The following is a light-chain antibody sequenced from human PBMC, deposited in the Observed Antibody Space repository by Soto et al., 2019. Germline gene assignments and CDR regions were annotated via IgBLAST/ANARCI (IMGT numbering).Light chain of an antibody. CDR3: SSYAGSSTWV. V-gene: IGLV2-23*02. Sequence: QSALTQPASVSGSPGQSITISCNGTSSDVGSYNLVSWYQQHPGKAPKLMISEVNKRPSGVSNRFSGSKSDNTASLTISGLQAEDEADYYCSSYAGSSTWVFGGGTKVTVL. J-gene: IGLJ3*02. CDR1: SSDVGSYNL. CDR2: EVN.